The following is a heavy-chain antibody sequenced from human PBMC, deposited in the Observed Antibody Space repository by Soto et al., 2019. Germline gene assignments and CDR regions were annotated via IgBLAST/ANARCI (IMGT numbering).Heavy chain of an antibody. Sequence: GASVKVSCKVSGYTLTELSMHWVRQAPGKGLEWMGGFDPEDGETIYAQKFQGRVTMTEDTSTDTAYMELSSLRSEDTAVYYCATKAPYCSSTSCYRTADYYYYMDVWGKGTTVTVS. CDR2: FDPEDGET. J-gene: IGHJ6*03. V-gene: IGHV1-24*01. CDR1: GYTLTELS. D-gene: IGHD2-2*01. CDR3: ATKAPYCSSTSCYRTADYYYYMDV.